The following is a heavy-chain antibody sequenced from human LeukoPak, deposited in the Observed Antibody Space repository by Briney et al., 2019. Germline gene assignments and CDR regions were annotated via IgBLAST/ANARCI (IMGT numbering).Heavy chain of an antibody. CDR1: GVSFSTYT. Sequence: GGSLRLSCAVSGVSFSTYTMNWVRGAPGKGLESCSSIDRRGTYVYYAASAKGRLTISRDTATQSVSMPMNSLRVEDPAVYYCARSDGSGSYYDFHFAYWGQGTLVTVSS. J-gene: IGHJ4*02. D-gene: IGHD3-10*01. CDR3: ARSDGSGSYYDFHFAY. CDR2: IDRRGTYV. V-gene: IGHV3-21*01.